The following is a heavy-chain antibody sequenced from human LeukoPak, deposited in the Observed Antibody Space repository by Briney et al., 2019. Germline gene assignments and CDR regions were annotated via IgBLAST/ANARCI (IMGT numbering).Heavy chain of an antibody. CDR3: ARGIGAYYYYYGMDV. D-gene: IGHD3-10*01. CDR1: GGTFSSYA. Sequence: VASVKVSCKASGGTFSSYAISWVRRAPGQGLEWMGGIIPIFGTANYAQKFQGRVTITADESTSTAYMELSSLRSEDTAVYYCARGIGAYYYYYGMDVWGQGTTVTVSS. V-gene: IGHV1-69*13. J-gene: IGHJ6*02. CDR2: IIPIFGTA.